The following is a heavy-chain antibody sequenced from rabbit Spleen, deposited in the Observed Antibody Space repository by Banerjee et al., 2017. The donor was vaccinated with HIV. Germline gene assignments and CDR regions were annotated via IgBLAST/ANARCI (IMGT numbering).Heavy chain of an antibody. D-gene: IGHD8-1*01. CDR2: IDPFFGTT. CDR1: GFDFSSYY. CDR3: ARDGAGGSYFAL. V-gene: IGHV1S7*01. J-gene: IGHJ6*01. Sequence: QLKESGGGLVQLGGSLKLSCEGSGFDFSSYYMSWVRQAPGKGLEWIGYIDPFFGTTYYANWVNGRFTISNDNAQNTVFLRMTSLTVADTATYFCARDGAGGSYFALWGPGTLVTVS.